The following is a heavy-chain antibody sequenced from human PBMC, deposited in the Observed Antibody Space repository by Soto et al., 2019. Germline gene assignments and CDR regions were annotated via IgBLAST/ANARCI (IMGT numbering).Heavy chain of an antibody. CDR1: GFTFSSYA. V-gene: IGHV3-23*01. CDR3: ASRTSGWYFDY. CDR2: ISGSGGST. J-gene: IGHJ4*02. Sequence: EVQLLESGGGLVQPGGSLRLSCTASGFTFSSYAMSWVRQAPGKGLEWVSVISGSGGSTYYADSVKGRFTISRDNSKNTLYLQMNSLRSEDTAVYYCASRTSGWYFDYWGQGTLVTVSS. D-gene: IGHD6-19*01.